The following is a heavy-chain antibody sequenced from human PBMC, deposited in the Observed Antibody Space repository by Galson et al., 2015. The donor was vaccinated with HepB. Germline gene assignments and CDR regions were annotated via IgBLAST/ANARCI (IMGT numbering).Heavy chain of an antibody. V-gene: IGHV1-2*02. Sequence: SVKVSCKASGSTFTGYYIHWVRQVPGQGLEWMGWINPHSGGTNYAQKFQGRVTMTRDTSISTAYMELSSLRSDDTAVYYCASAACTYTTSCSPDFPWGQGTLVTVSS. CDR1: GSTFTGYY. J-gene: IGHJ5*02. CDR2: INPHSGGT. D-gene: IGHD3-16*01. CDR3: ASAACTYTTSCSPDFP.